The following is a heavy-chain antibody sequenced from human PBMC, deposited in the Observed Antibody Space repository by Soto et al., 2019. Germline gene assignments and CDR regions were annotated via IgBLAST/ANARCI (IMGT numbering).Heavy chain of an antibody. CDR1: GFTFSSYA. J-gene: IGHJ4*02. CDR2: FDNSDGRT. CDR3: AKVRDTTMDMNFDY. D-gene: IGHD5-18*01. Sequence: GGSLRLSCAPSGFTFSSYALNWVRQAPGTGLEWVSTFDNSDGRTYYSDSVKGRFTISRDNSKNTLFLQMNSLRPEDTAVYYCAKVRDTTMDMNFDYWGQGTLVTVSS. V-gene: IGHV3-23*01.